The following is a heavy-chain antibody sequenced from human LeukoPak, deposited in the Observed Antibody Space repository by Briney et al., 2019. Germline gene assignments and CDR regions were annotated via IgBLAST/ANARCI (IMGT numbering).Heavy chain of an antibody. D-gene: IGHD2-2*01. V-gene: IGHV4-34*01. CDR3: ARVWGPRYCSSTSCYAMGFDP. Sequence: SETLSLTCAVYGGSISGYYWSWIRQPPGKGLEWIGEINHSGSTNYNPSLKSRVTISVDTSKNQFSLKLSSVTAADTAVYYCARVWGPRYCSSTSCYAMGFDPWGQGTLVTVSS. J-gene: IGHJ5*02. CDR1: GGSISGYY. CDR2: INHSGST.